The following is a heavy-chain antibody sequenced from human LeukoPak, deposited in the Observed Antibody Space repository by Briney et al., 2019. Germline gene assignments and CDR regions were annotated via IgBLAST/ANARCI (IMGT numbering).Heavy chain of an antibody. CDR1: GFSFGGYA. D-gene: IGHD3-9*01. V-gene: IGHV3-23*01. CDR3: AKDGLYFDGSTHIYYFDS. J-gene: IGHJ4*02. CDR2: ITYNGAAT. Sequence: GGSLRLSCAASGFSFGGYAMTWVGQAPGKGLEWVSSITYNGAATYYLDSVKARFTISRDNSRSTLYLQMDSLTAEDTALYYCAKDGLYFDGSTHIYYFDSWGQGTLVAVSS.